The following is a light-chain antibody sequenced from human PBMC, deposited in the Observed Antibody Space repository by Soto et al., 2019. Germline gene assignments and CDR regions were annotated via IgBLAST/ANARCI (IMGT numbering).Light chain of an antibody. Sequence: QSVLTQPTSVSGSPGQSITISCTGNHNDIGTYDYVSWYQQHPGRAPRLLIHGVTTRPSGISGRFSASKSGLTASLTFSGLQPEDEADYYCSSFTSNRIYVFGPGTKLTVL. J-gene: IGLJ1*01. CDR2: GVT. CDR1: HNDIGTYDY. V-gene: IGLV2-14*03. CDR3: SSFTSNRIYV.